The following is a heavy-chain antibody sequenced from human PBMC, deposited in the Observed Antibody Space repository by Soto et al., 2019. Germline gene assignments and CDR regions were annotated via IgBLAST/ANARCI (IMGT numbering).Heavy chain of an antibody. J-gene: IGHJ6*02. CDR1: GGTFNTHA. Sequence: ASVKVSCKTSGGTFNTHAISWVRQAPGHGFEWMGGIVPIYGIPSHAQKFQGRVTITADEPTTTVYMELSSLRSDDTAVYYCARGPDWNARYYYYGMDVWGQGTTVTVSS. CDR2: IVPIYGIP. D-gene: IGHD1-1*01. CDR3: ARGPDWNARYYYYGMDV. V-gene: IGHV1-69*13.